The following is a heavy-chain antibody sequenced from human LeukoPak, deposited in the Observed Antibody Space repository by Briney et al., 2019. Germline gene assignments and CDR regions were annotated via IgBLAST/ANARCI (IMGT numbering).Heavy chain of an antibody. D-gene: IGHD6-19*01. CDR2: ISYDGSNK. Sequence: GGSLRLSCAASGFTFSSYAMHWVRQAPGKGLDWVAVISYDGSNKYYADSVKGRFTISRDNSKNTLYLQMNSLRAEDTAVYYCARTSIAVAGTFHFDYWGQGTLVTVSS. V-gene: IGHV3-30*04. CDR3: ARTSIAVAGTFHFDY. J-gene: IGHJ4*02. CDR1: GFTFSSYA.